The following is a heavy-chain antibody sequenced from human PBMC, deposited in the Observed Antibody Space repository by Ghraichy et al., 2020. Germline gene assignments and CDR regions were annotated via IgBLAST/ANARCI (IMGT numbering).Heavy chain of an antibody. CDR3: ARVPCCPSGFSDGSGYYWEMRWFDP. J-gene: IGHJ5*02. CDR2: MHHGGNT. Sequence: SETLSLTCAVSGASISSSDWWTWVRQPPGKGLEWLAEMHHGGNTNCNPSIRSRVTISLDKSRNLLSLNVKSVTAADTAVYFCARVPCCPSGFSDGSGYYWEMRWFDPWGRGTLVTVAS. V-gene: IGHV4-4*02. CDR1: GASISSSDW. D-gene: IGHD3-22*01.